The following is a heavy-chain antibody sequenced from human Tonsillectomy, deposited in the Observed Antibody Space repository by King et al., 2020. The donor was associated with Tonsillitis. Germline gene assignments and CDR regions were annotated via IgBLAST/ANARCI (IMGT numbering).Heavy chain of an antibody. J-gene: IGHJ4*02. CDR2: ISYDGSFE. CDR1: GFIFSSYG. D-gene: IGHD2-21*02. V-gene: IGHV3-30*03. Sequence: VQLVESGGGVVQPGRPLRLSCAASGFIFSSYGMDWVRQAPGKGLEWVASISYDGSFEYYEDSVKGRFTISRDNSKNTLFLQMNSLRAEDTAVYYCATACDSGDCYSNYWGQGTLVTVSS. CDR3: ATACDSGDCYSNY.